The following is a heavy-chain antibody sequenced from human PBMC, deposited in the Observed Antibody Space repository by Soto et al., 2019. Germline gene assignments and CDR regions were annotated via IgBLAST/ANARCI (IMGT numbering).Heavy chain of an antibody. CDR3: AKDSILEWSRPYGMDV. CDR2: FDPEDGET. CDR1: GYTLTELS. V-gene: IGHV1-24*01. J-gene: IGHJ6*02. Sequence: ASVKVSCKVSGYTLTELSMHWARQAPGKGLEWMGGFDPEDGETIYAQKFQGRVTMTEDTSTDTAYMELSSLRSEDTAVYYCAKDSILEWSRPYGMDVWGQGTTVTVYS. D-gene: IGHD3-3*01.